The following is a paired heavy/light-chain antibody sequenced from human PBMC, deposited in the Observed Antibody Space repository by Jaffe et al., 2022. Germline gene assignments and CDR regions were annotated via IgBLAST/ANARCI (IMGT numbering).Heavy chain of an antibody. CDR2: IYTSGST. V-gene: IGHV4-61*02. CDR3: ARDRGPTYCGGDCYSPDAFDI. Sequence: QVQLQESGPGLVKPSQTLSLTCTVSGGSISSGSYYWSWIRQPAGKGLEWIGRIYTSGSTNYNPSLKSRVTISVDTSKNQFSLKLSSVTAADTAVYYCARDRGPTYCGGDCYSPDAFDIWGQGTMVTVSS. D-gene: IGHD2-21*02. CDR1: GGSISSGSYY. J-gene: IGHJ3*02.
Light chain of an antibody. J-gene: IGKJ4*01. CDR3: QQYNSYSPT. V-gene: IGKV1-5*03. CDR1: QSISSW. CDR2: KAS. Sequence: DIQMTQSPSTLSASVGDRVTITCRASQSISSWLAWYQQKPGKAPKLLIYKASSLESGVPSRFSGSGSGTEFTLTISSLQPDDFATYYCQQYNSYSPTFGGGTKVEIK.